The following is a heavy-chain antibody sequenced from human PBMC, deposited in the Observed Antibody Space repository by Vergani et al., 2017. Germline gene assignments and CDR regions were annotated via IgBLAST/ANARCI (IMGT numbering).Heavy chain of an antibody. J-gene: IGHJ3*02. D-gene: IGHD6-19*01. Sequence: EVQLVESGGGLVQPGGSLRLSFAASGFTFSSYWMHWVRQAPGKGLVWVSRISTDGSSTTYADSVKGRFTISRDNAKNTLYLQMNSLRAEDTAVYYCAKVAGYDAFDIWGQGTMVTVSS. CDR1: GFTFSSYW. CDR2: ISTDGSST. CDR3: AKVAGYDAFDI. V-gene: IGHV3-74*01.